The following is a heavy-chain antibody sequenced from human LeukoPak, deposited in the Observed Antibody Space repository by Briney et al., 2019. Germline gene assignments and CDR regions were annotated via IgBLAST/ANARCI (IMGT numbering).Heavy chain of an antibody. Sequence: PSETLSLTCAVSGGSISSSSTNCWTWVRQPPGKGLEWIGEIYHSGSTNYNPSLKSRVTISVDTSKNQFFLKLTSVTAADTAVYYCARGRRATPDYWGQGTLVTVSS. V-gene: IGHV4-4*02. CDR2: IYHSGST. CDR3: ARGRRATPDY. CDR1: GGSISSSSTNC. J-gene: IGHJ4*02.